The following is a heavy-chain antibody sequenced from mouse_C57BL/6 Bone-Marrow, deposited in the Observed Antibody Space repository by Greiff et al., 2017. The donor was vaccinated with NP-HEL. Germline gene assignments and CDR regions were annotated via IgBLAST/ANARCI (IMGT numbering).Heavy chain of an antibody. CDR1: GYEFSNYW. J-gene: IGHJ3*01. V-gene: IGHV1-80*01. Sequence: QVQLQQSGAELVKPGASVKISCKASGYEFSNYWMNWVKQRPGKGLEWIGQIYPGDGDTNYNGKFKDKATLTADKSSSTAYMQLSRLTAEDAAVYFCARGAYWGQGTLVTVSA. CDR3: ARGAY. CDR2: IYPGDGDT.